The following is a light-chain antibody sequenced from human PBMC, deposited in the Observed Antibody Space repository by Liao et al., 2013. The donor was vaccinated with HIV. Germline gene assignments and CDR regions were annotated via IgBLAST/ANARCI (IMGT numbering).Light chain of an antibody. J-gene: IGLJ2*01. Sequence: SYELTQPPSMSVSPGQTASITCSGDKLGDKYACWYQEKPGQSPVLVIYQDSSGIPERFSGSNSGNTATLTISGTQAMDEADYYCQAWDSSSWVFGGGTKLTVL. V-gene: IGLV3-1*01. CDR2: QD. CDR3: QAWDSSSWV. CDR1: KLGDKY.